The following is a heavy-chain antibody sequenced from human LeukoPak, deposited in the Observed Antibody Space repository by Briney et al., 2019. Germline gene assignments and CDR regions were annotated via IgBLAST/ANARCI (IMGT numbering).Heavy chain of an antibody. CDR2: IRYDGSNK. CDR3: AKGMVRGVPPLYYYYMDV. J-gene: IGHJ6*03. D-gene: IGHD3-10*01. Sequence: GGSLRLSCAASGFTFSGYGMHWVRQAPGKGLEWVAFIRYDGSNKYYADSVKGRFTISRDNSKNTLYLQMNSLRAEDTAVYYCAKGMVRGVPPLYYYYMDVWGKGTTVTISS. CDR1: GFTFSGYG. V-gene: IGHV3-30*02.